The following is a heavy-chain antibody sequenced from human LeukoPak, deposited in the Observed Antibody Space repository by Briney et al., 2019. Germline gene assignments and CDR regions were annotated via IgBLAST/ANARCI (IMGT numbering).Heavy chain of an antibody. D-gene: IGHD5-12*01. CDR2: ISSSGTTI. J-gene: IGHJ4*02. CDR1: GFTFSNYE. V-gene: IGHV3-48*03. Sequence: GGSLRLSCAASGFTFSNYEMNWVRQAPGKGLAWVSYISSSGTTIYYADSVKSRFTISRDNAKNSLYPQMNSLRAEDTAVYYCARGNGGYDRTPYYFDYWGQGTLVTVSS. CDR3: ARGNGGYDRTPYYFDY.